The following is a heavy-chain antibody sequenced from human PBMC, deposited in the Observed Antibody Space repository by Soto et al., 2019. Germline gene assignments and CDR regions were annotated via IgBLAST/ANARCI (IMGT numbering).Heavy chain of an antibody. CDR3: AHIVGATIPYYYYYYGMDV. CDR1: GFTFSSYG. Sequence: GGSLRLSCAASGFTFSSYGMHWVRQAPGKGLEWVAVISYDGSNKYYADSVKGRFTISRDNSKNTLYLQMNSLRAEDTAVYYCAHIVGATIPYYYYYYGMDVWGQGTTVTVSS. V-gene: IGHV3-30*03. J-gene: IGHJ6*02. CDR2: ISYDGSNK. D-gene: IGHD1-26*01.